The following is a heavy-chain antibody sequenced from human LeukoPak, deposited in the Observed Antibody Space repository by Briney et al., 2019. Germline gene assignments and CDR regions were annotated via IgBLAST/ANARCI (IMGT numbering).Heavy chain of an antibody. CDR3: ARALTSRLIDY. V-gene: IGHV4-59*01. CDR1: GGSISSYY. Sequence: SETLSLTCTVSGGSISSYYWSWIRQPPGKGLEWIGYIYYSGSTNYNPSLKSRVTISVDTSKNQFSLKLSSVTAADTAVYYCARALTSRLIDYWGQGTLVTVSS. J-gene: IGHJ4*02. CDR2: IYYSGST. D-gene: IGHD2-21*02.